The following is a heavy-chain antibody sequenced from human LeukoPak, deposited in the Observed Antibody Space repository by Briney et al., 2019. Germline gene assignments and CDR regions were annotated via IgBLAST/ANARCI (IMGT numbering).Heavy chain of an antibody. CDR3: AKDTYAGIGLLLDS. Sequence: GGSLRLSCAASGFSFSSYAMSWVRQAPGKGLEWVSGISGSGATTYYADSVKGRFTISRVNSKNTLYLQMSSLRVEDTAAYYCAKDTYAGIGLLLDSWGQGTLVTVSS. CDR2: ISGSGATT. CDR1: GFSFSSYA. V-gene: IGHV3-23*01. J-gene: IGHJ4*02. D-gene: IGHD2-2*01.